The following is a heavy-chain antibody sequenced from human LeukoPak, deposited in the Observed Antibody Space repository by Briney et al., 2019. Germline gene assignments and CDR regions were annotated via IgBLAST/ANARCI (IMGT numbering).Heavy chain of an antibody. D-gene: IGHD1-14*01. CDR3: ANYRKPQGLDY. V-gene: IGHV3-23*01. CDR1: RFAFSTYA. J-gene: IGHJ4*02. Sequence: GGSLRLSCAVSRFAFSTYAMTWVRQAPGQGLEYVSTISSDGADTYYADSVKGRFTISRDNSKNTLYLQMTSLRVEDTAVYYCANYRKPQGLDYWGQGTLVTVSS. CDR2: ISSDGADT.